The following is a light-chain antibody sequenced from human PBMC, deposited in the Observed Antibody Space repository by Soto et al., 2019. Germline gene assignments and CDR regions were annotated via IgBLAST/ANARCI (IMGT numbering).Light chain of an antibody. V-gene: IGKV3-20*01. J-gene: IGKJ2*01. Sequence: EIVLTQSPGTLSLSQGERATLSCRASQSVSSSYLAWYQQKPGQAPRLLIYGASSRATGIPDRFSGSGSGTDFTLTISRLEPEDFAVYYCQQYGSSLKTFGQGTKLEIK. CDR1: QSVSSSY. CDR3: QQYGSSLKT. CDR2: GAS.